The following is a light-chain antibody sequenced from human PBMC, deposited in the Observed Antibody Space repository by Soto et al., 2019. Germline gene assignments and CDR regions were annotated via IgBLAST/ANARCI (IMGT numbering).Light chain of an antibody. CDR2: GAS. J-gene: IGKJ4*01. CDR3: HQYDSSHLT. V-gene: IGKV3-20*01. CDR1: QSVSSSY. Sequence: EIVLTQSPGTLSLSPGERATLSCRASQSVSSSYLAWYQQKPDQAPSLLIYGASSRGTGIPDRFSGSGSGTDFTLTISRLEPEDFAVYYCHQYDSSHLTFGGGTKVEIK.